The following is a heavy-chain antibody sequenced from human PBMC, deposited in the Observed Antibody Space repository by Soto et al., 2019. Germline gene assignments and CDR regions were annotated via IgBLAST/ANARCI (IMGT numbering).Heavy chain of an antibody. Sequence: QVQLVESGGGVVQPGRSLRLSCAASGFTFSSYAMHWVRQAPGKGLEWVAVISYDGSNKYYADSVKGRFTISRDNSKNTLYLQMNSLRAEDTAVYYWASEARGGMDVWGQGTTVTVSS. J-gene: IGHJ6*02. CDR1: GFTFSSYA. V-gene: IGHV3-30-3*01. CDR2: ISYDGSNK. CDR3: ASEARGGMDV.